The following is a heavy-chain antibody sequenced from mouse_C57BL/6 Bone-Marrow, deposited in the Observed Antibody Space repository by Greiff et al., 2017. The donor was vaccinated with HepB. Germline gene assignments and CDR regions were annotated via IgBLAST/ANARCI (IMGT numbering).Heavy chain of an antibody. Sequence: DVKLVESGGGLVKPGGSLKLSCAASGFTFSDYGMHWVRQAPEKGLEWVAYISSGSSTIYYADTVKGRFTISRDTAKNTLFLQMTSLRSEDTAMYYCARVPYYGRGFAYWGQGTLVTVSA. CDR2: ISSGSSTI. D-gene: IGHD1-1*01. J-gene: IGHJ3*01. CDR3: ARVPYYGRGFAY. CDR1: GFTFSDYG. V-gene: IGHV5-17*01.